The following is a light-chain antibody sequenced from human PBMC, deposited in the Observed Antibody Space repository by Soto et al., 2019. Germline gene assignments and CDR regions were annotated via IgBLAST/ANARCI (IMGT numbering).Light chain of an antibody. J-gene: IGKJ1*01. V-gene: IGKV3-15*01. CDR1: QSVSSN. Sequence: EIVLTQSPATLSLSRGERATLSCRAIQSVSSNLAWYQQKPGQAPRLLIFGASSRATGVPARFSASGSATAFTHTISSLLSEDFAVYYCQQYNDWPRTFGQGTKVDIK. CDR3: QQYNDWPRT. CDR2: GAS.